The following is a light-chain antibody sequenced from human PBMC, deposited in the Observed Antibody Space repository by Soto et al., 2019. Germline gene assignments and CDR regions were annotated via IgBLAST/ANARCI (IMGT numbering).Light chain of an antibody. V-gene: IGKV3-15*01. Sequence: DTVMTQAPATLCVSPGERATLSCRASQSISSNLAWYQQKPGQAPRLLIYGASTRATGIPARFTGSGSGTEFTLTISSLQSEDFAVYYCQQYNNWPLTFGGGTKVDIK. CDR3: QQYNNWPLT. CDR2: GAS. CDR1: QSISSN. J-gene: IGKJ4*01.